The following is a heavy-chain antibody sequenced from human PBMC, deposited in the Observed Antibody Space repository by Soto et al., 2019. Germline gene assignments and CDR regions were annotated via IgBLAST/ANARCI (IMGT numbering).Heavy chain of an antibody. J-gene: IGHJ5*02. V-gene: IGHV4-59*01. Sequence: SETLSLACTVSGGSISIYSWSWILQPTGKGLEWIGYIYYSGSTNYNPSLKSRVTISVDTSKNQFSLKLSSVTAADTAVYYCARGGRSSSWYPSPLNRFAPWGQGTLVTVSS. CDR2: IYYSGST. CDR1: GGSISIYS. CDR3: ARGGRSSSWYPSPLNRFAP. D-gene: IGHD6-13*01.